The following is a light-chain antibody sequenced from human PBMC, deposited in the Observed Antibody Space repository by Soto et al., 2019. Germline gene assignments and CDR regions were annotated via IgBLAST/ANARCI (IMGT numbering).Light chain of an antibody. CDR1: SSNIGAGYD. CDR2: GNS. CDR3: QSYDSSLSGLV. J-gene: IGLJ1*01. V-gene: IGLV1-40*01. Sequence: QAVVTQPPSVSGAPGQRVTISCTGSSSNIGAGYDVHWYQQLPGTAPKLLIYGNSNRPSGVPDRFSGSKSGTSASLAITGLQAEDKADYYCQSYDSSLSGLVFGTGTKVTVL.